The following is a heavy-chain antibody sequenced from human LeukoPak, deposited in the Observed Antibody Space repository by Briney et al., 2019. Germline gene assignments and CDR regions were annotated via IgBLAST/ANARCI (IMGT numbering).Heavy chain of an antibody. V-gene: IGHV3-30-3*01. Sequence: PGGSLRLSCAASGFTFNTYPMNWVRQAPGKGLEWVAVISYDGGNIYYADSVKGRFTISRDNSKNTLYLQMNSLRTEDTATYYCAREDSSGWYNLSPGWDSWGQGTLVTVSS. CDR1: GFTFNTYP. J-gene: IGHJ4*02. CDR2: ISYDGGNI. CDR3: AREDSSGWYNLSPGWDS. D-gene: IGHD6-19*01.